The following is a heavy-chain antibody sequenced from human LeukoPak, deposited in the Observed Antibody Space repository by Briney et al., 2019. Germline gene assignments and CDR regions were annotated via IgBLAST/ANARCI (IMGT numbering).Heavy chain of an antibody. J-gene: IGHJ4*02. D-gene: IGHD6-19*01. Sequence: SISSSSSYIYYADSVKGRFTISRDNAKNSLYLQMNSLRAEDTAVYYCARDSSGWWRGIGYWGQGTLVTVSS. CDR3: ARDSSGWWRGIGY. V-gene: IGHV3-21*01. CDR2: ISSSSSYI.